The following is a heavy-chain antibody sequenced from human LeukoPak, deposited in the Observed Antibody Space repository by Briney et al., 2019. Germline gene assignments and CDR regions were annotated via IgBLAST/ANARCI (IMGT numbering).Heavy chain of an antibody. CDR3: ARSTIHETSHFDY. Sequence: ASVKVSCKASGYTFTSYYMHWVRQAPGPGLELIGIINPSGGSTSYAQKFQGRVTMTRDTSTSTVYMELSSLRSEDTAVYYCARSTIHETSHFDYWGQGTLVTVSS. V-gene: IGHV1-46*01. J-gene: IGHJ4*02. CDR1: GYTFTSYY. CDR2: INPSGGST. D-gene: IGHD3-3*01.